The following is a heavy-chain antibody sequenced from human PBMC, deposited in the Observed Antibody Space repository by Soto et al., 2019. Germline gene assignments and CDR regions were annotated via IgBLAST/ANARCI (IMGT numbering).Heavy chain of an antibody. V-gene: IGHV1-69*01. CDR2: IIPIFGTA. CDR3: ARGGSYGHGSFDY. Sequence: ASVEVSCKASGGTFSSYAISWVRQAPGQGLEWMGGIIPIFGTANYAQRFQGRVTITADESTSTAYMELSSLRSEDTAVYYCARGGSYGHGSFDYWGQGTLVTVSS. CDR1: GGTFSSYA. D-gene: IGHD5-18*01. J-gene: IGHJ4*02.